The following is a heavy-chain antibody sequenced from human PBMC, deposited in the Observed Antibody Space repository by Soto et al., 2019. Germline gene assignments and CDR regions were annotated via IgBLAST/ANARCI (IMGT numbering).Heavy chain of an antibody. CDR1: GYTLTELS. Sequence: GASVKVSCKVSGYTLTELSMHWVRQAPGRGLEWMGGFDPEDGETIYAQKFQGRVTITRDTSASTAYMELSSLRSEDTAVYYCARVVFWDYYGHYGMDVWGQGTTVTV. D-gene: IGHD3-10*01. CDR2: FDPEDGET. V-gene: IGHV1-24*01. CDR3: ARVVFWDYYGHYGMDV. J-gene: IGHJ6*02.